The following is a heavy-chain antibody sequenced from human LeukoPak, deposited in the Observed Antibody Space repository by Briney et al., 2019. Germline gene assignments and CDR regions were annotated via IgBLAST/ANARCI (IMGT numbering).Heavy chain of an antibody. CDR2: INPNSGGT. CDR1: GYTLTELS. CDR3: ARDGRAYCGGDCYWFDP. Sequence: ASVKVPCKVSGYTLTELSMHWVRQAPGQGLEWMGWINPNSGGTNYAQKFQGWVTMTRDTSISTAYMELSRLRSDDTAVYYRARDGRAYCGGDCYWFDPWGQGTLVTVSS. V-gene: IGHV1-2*04. J-gene: IGHJ5*02. D-gene: IGHD2-21*02.